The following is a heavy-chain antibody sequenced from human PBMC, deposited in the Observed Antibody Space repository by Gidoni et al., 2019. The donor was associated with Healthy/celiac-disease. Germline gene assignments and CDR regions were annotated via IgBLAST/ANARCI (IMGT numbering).Heavy chain of an antibody. CDR3: ASSGRVGATPGEAGY. CDR2: ISSSSSYI. CDR1: GFPFSSYS. D-gene: IGHD1-26*01. J-gene: IGHJ4*02. V-gene: IGHV3-21*01. Sequence: EVQLVESGGGLVRPGGSLRLPCPASGFPFSSYSMHWVRQAPGKGLEWVSSISSSSSYIYYADSVKGRFTISRDNAKNSLYLQMNSLRAEDTAVYYCASSGRVGATPGEAGYWGQGTLVTVSS.